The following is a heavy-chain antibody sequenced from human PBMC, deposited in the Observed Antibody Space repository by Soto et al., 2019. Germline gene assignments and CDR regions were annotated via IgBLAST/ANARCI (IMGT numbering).Heavy chain of an antibody. CDR3: VRQGIGNLHGLVDV. D-gene: IGHD1-1*01. V-gene: IGHV4-59*08. CDR1: SGPTSSHN. Sequence: QVQLQQSGPGLVKPSETLSLTCSVSSGPTSSHNWGWIRQTPGRGLEWIGYVYSTGGTSYNPSLNXXVXXSADTSTSHISLTLTSVTAADTAVYYCVRQGIGNLHGLVDVWGQGTTVRVSS. J-gene: IGHJ6*02. CDR2: VYSTGGT.